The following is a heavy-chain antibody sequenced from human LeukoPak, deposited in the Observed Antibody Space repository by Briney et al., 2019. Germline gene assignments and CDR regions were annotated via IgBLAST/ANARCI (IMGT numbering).Heavy chain of an antibody. Sequence: GGSLRLSCAASGFTFSSAWMHWVRQAPGTGLVWVSRITDDATTAYADSVKGRFTISRDNAKNILYLQMNSLRAEDTAVYYCVRDRVGPDYWGQGTLVTVSS. V-gene: IGHV3-74*03. CDR3: VRDRVGPDY. CDR1: GFTFSSAW. J-gene: IGHJ4*02. D-gene: IGHD1-26*01. CDR2: ITDDATT.